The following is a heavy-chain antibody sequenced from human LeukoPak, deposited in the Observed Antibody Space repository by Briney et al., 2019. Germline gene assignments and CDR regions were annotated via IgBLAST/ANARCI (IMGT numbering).Heavy chain of an antibody. CDR3: ARGPSSSWDTYYFDY. Sequence: PSETLSLTCTVSGGSISSYYWSWIRQPPGKGLEWIGYIYYNGSTNYNPSLKSRVTISVDTSKNQFSLKLSSVTAADTAVYYCARGPSSSWDTYYFDYWGQGTLVTVSS. CDR1: GGSISSYY. CDR2: IYYNGST. J-gene: IGHJ4*02. D-gene: IGHD6-13*01. V-gene: IGHV4-59*01.